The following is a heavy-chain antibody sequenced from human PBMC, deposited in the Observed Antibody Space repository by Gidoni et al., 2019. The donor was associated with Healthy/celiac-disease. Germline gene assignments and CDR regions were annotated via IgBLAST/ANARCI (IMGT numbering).Heavy chain of an antibody. Sequence: QVQLQQWGAGLLKPSETLSLTCAVYGGSFSGYYWSWIRQPPGKGLEWIGEINHSGSTNYNPSLKSRVTISVDTSKNQFSLKLSSVTAADTAVYYCARGRCSSTSCYNDYWGQGTLVTVSS. CDR3: ARGRCSSTSCYNDY. CDR1: GGSFSGYY. V-gene: IGHV4-34*01. D-gene: IGHD2-2*02. CDR2: INHSGST. J-gene: IGHJ4*02.